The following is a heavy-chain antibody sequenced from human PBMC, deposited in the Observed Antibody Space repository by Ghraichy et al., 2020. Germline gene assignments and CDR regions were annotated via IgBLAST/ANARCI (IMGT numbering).Heavy chain of an antibody. D-gene: IGHD3-16*01. V-gene: IGHV4-4*02. CDR2: IYHSGST. J-gene: IGHJ4*02. Sequence: SETLSLTCAVSGGSISSSNWWSWVRQPPGKGLEWIGEIYHSGSTNYNPSLKSRVTISVDKSKNQFSLKLSSVTAAETAVYYCARLRNYVIYRWYYFDYWGQGTLVTVSS. CDR3: ARLRNYVIYRWYYFDY. CDR1: GGSISSSNW.